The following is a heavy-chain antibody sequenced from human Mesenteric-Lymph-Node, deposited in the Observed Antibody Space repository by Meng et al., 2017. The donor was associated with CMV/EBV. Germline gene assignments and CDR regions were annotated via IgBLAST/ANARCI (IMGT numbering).Heavy chain of an antibody. D-gene: IGHD5-24*01. J-gene: IGHJ4*02. V-gene: IGHV3-72*01. Sequence: LSLTCAASGFTFNDHYMDWVRQAPGKGLEWVGRSRNKANSYTTEYAASVKGRFTTSRDDSKNSLYLHMNSLKTEDTAVYYCAREGDGYNFYFDYWGQGTLVTVSS. CDR2: SRNKANSYTT. CDR3: AREGDGYNFYFDY. CDR1: GFTFNDHY.